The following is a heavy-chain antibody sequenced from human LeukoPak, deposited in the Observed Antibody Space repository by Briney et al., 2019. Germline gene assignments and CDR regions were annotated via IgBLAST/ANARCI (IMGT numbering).Heavy chain of an antibody. D-gene: IGHD1-26*01. CDR1: GDSFSSVTDY. J-gene: IGHJ4*02. CDR3: ARGLFRGSLPY. CDR2: INHSGST. Sequence: SETLSLTCTVSGDSFSSVTDYWAWIRQPPGKGLEWIGEINHSGSTNYNPSLKSRVTMSVDTSKNQFSLKLSSVTAADTAVYYCARGLFRGSLPYWGQGTLVTVSS. V-gene: IGHV4-34*01.